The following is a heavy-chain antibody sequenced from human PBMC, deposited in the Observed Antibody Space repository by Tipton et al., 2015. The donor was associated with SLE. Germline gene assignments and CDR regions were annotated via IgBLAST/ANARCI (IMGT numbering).Heavy chain of an antibody. CDR3: ARSAEYYYGSGHFDY. CDR2: INHSGST. Sequence: TLSLTCTVSGGSISSHYWSWIRQPPGKGLEWIGEINHSGSTNYNPSLKSRVTISVDTSKNQFSLKLSSVTAADTAVYYCARSAEYYYGSGHFDYWGQGTLVTVSS. CDR1: GGSISSHY. J-gene: IGHJ4*02. D-gene: IGHD3-10*01. V-gene: IGHV4-34*01.